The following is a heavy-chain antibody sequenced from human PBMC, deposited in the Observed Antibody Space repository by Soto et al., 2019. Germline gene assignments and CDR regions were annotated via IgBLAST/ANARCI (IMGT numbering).Heavy chain of an antibody. Sequence: GSVKVSCKASGYTFTSYAMHWVRQAPGQRLEWMGWINAGNGNTKYSQKFQGRVTITRDTSASTAYMALSSLRSEDTAVYYCARGPSGYSLDDAFDIWGQGTMVTVSS. CDR3: ARGPSGYSLDDAFDI. CDR2: INAGNGNT. CDR1: GYTFTSYA. V-gene: IGHV1-3*01. D-gene: IGHD5-18*01. J-gene: IGHJ3*02.